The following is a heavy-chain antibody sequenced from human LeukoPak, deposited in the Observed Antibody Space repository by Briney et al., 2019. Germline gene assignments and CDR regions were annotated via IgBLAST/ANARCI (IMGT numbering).Heavy chain of an antibody. CDR3: ARALGLEWLYAPYNWFDP. D-gene: IGHD3-3*01. CDR2: IKQDGSEK. CDR1: GFTFSSYA. J-gene: IGHJ5*02. V-gene: IGHV3-7*01. Sequence: PGGSLRLSCAASGFTFSSYAMSWVRQAPGKGLEWVANIKQDGSEKYYVDSVKGRFTISRDNAKNSLYLQMNSLRAEDTAVYYWARALGLEWLYAPYNWFDPWGQGTLVTVSS.